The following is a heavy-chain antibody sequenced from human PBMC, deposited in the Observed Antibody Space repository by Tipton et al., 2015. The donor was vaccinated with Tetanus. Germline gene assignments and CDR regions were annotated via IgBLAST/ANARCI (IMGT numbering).Heavy chain of an antibody. CDR2: IWYDGSNK. CDR1: GFTFSSYG. D-gene: IGHD2-2*01. J-gene: IGHJ4*02. V-gene: IGHV3-33*01. CDR3: ADHCSSTTCYGY. Sequence: SLRLSCAASGFTFSSYGMYWVRQAPGKGLEWVAVIWYDGSNKYYADSVKGRFTISRDNSKNTLYLQMSSLRAEDTAVYYCADHCSSTTCYGYWGQGSLVTVSS.